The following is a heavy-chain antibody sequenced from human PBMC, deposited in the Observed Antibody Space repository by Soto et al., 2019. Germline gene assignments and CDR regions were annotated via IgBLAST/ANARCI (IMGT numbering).Heavy chain of an antibody. CDR1: GGSVSSGGYY. D-gene: IGHD1-1*01. CDR2: IYYSGST. Sequence: WETRSLTCTVSGGSVSSGGYYWSWIRQPPGKGLERTGYIYYSGSTNYNPSLKSRGTISEDTSKNQFSLRLSSVTAADTAVYYCARAQGDLEYDGNTWIANCFDPWGQGTLVTVSS. V-gene: IGHV4-61*08. J-gene: IGHJ5*02. CDR3: ARAQGDLEYDGNTWIANCFDP.